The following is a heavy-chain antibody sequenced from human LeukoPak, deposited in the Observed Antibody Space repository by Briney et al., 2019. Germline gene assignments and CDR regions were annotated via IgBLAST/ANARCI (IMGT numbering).Heavy chain of an antibody. D-gene: IGHD3-10*01. Sequence: GESLKISCKGSGYNFTSYWIGWVRQMPGKGLEWMGIIYPGDSDTRYSPSFQGQVTISADKSISTAYLQWSSLKASDTAMYYCARVLLSYYYGSGRVPYCYYYYMDVWGKGTTVTVSS. CDR2: IYPGDSDT. CDR3: ARVLLSYYYGSGRVPYCYYYYMDV. V-gene: IGHV5-51*01. CDR1: GYNFTSYW. J-gene: IGHJ6*03.